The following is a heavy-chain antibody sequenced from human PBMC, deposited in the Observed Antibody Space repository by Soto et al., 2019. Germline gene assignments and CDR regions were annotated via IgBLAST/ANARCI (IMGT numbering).Heavy chain of an antibody. Sequence: ASGPTLVHPTQTLRLTCTLSGFPLITSGVRVGWIRQPPGRALEWLALIYWDEDKRYSPSLKSRHTITKDTSKNLVVLTMTNMDPVDTATYYCAHAVVVVDPGRFDPWGQGTLVTVSS. CDR2: IYWDEDK. D-gene: IGHD2-15*01. J-gene: IGHJ5*02. CDR3: AHAVVVVDPGRFDP. V-gene: IGHV2-5*02. CDR1: GFPLITSGVR.